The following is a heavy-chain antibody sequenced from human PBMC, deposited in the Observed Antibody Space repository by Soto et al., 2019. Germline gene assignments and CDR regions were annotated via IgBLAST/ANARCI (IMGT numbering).Heavy chain of an antibody. J-gene: IGHJ4*02. D-gene: IGHD3-10*01. CDR2: IYYSGTT. V-gene: IGHV4-39*01. CDR3: ARQTGYYGSGSRYFDY. Sequence: SETLSLTCTVSGCSISSSSYYWGWIRQPPGKGLEWIGSIYYSGTTYYNPSLKSRVTISEDTSKNQFSLKLSSVTAADTAVYYCARQTGYYGSGSRYFDYWGQGTLVTVSS. CDR1: GCSISSSSYY.